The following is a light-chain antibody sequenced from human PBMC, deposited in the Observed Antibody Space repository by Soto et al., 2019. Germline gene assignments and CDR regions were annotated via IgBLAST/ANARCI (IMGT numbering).Light chain of an antibody. CDR2: AAS. CDR1: QDSSSF. CDR3: QQLKSYPLT. J-gene: IGKJ5*01. V-gene: IGKV1-9*01. Sequence: IPFTQSPASLSASIGDRVTITCRASQDSSSFLAWYQQKPGKAPRLLIYAASTLQSGVPSRFRGSGPGTDFTLTISRLKPEDVETDVCQQLKSYPLTFSQGTRLEIK.